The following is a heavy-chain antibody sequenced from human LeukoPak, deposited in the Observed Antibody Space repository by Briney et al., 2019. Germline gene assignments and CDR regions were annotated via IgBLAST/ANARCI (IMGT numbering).Heavy chain of an antibody. CDR1: GGSFSGYY. D-gene: IGHD3-10*01. CDR2: VNHSGST. V-gene: IGHV4-34*01. CDR3: ARPRITMVRGVIPAFDI. J-gene: IGHJ3*02. Sequence: SETLSLTCAVYGGSFSGYYWSWIRQPPGKGLEWIGEVNHSGSTNYNPSLKSRVTISVDTSKNQFSLKLSSVTAADTAVYYCARPRITMVRGVIPAFDIWGQGTMVTVSS.